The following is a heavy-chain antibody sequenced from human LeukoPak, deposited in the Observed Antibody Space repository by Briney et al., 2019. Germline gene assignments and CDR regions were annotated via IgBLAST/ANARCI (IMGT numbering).Heavy chain of an antibody. CDR2: ISGSGGST. J-gene: IGHJ4*02. CDR3: SNEDYYDSSEFFY. V-gene: IGHV3-23*01. D-gene: IGHD3-22*01. Sequence: PGGSLRLSCAASGITFSSYAMSWVRQAPGKGLEWVSAISGSGGSTYYADSVKGRFTISRDNSKNTLHLQMNSLRAEDTAVYYCSNEDYYDSSEFFYWGQGTLVTVSS. CDR1: GITFSSYA.